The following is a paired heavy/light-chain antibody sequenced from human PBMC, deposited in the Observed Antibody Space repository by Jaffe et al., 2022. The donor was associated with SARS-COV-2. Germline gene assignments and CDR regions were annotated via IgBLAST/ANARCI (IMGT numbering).Light chain of an antibody. CDR1: QRIHSN. J-gene: IGKJ1*01. CDR3: QQYNNWPPWT. Sequence: EVVMTQSPATLSVSPGERATLSCRASQRIHSNVAWYQQKPGQAPRLLIYGASTRASGIPARFSGSGSGTEFTLTISSLQSEDFAVYYCQQYNNWPPWTFGQGTKVEIK. V-gene: IGKV3-15*01. CDR2: GAS.
Heavy chain of an antibody. Sequence: QVQLQESGPGQVKPSETLSLTCTVSGGSVSSDNYYWSWIRQPPGKGLQWIAYIYDSGSTDYNPSLRSRATVSVDASKNQFSLKLRSVSTADTAVYFCARYGDHVPGYFDYWGQGILVTVSS. V-gene: IGHV4-61*01. CDR2: IYDSGST. CDR3: ARYGDHVPGYFDY. D-gene: IGHD4-17*01. J-gene: IGHJ4*02. CDR1: GGSVSSDNYY.